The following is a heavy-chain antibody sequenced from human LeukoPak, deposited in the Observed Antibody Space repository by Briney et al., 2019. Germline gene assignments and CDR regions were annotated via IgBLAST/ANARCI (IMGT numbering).Heavy chain of an antibody. D-gene: IGHD3-10*01. J-gene: IGHJ4*02. CDR2: IYSGGST. Sequence: GGSLRLSCAASGFTVSSNYMSWVRQAPGKGLEWVSVIYSGGSTYYADSVKGRFTISRDNSKNTLYLQMNSLRAEDTAVYYCVPYGSGSYYEYYFDYWGQGTLVTVSS. CDR1: GFTVSSNY. CDR3: VPYGSGSYYEYYFDY. V-gene: IGHV3-66*01.